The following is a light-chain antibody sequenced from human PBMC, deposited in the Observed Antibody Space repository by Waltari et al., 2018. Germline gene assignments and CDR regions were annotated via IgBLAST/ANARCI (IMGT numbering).Light chain of an antibody. Sequence: EIVLTQSPGTLSLSPGERATLSCRASQSVSSSDLAWYQQKPGQAPRLIIYGASSRATGIPDSVSGSGCGTGCTLAISGLEPEDFAVYYWQQYGRSSWTFGQGIKVEIK. J-gene: IGKJ1*01. CDR3: QQYGRSSWT. CDR1: QSVSSSD. CDR2: GAS. V-gene: IGKV3-20*01.